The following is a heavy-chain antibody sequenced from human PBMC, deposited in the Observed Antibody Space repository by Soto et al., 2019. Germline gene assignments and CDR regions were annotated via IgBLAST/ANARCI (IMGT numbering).Heavy chain of an antibody. J-gene: IGHJ4*02. CDR3: ARQIYDSSGYYYAY. D-gene: IGHD3-22*01. CDR2: IYSLGNT. CDR1: GGSISSSSYY. V-gene: IGHV4-39*01. Sequence: QMQLQESGPGLVKPSETLSLTCTVSGGSISSSSYYWGLIRQPPGQGLEWLGTIYSLGNTYYNPSHKSRVTISVDKSKSQLFLKLSSVTAPDTAVYYCARQIYDSSGYYYAYWGQGTLVTVSS.